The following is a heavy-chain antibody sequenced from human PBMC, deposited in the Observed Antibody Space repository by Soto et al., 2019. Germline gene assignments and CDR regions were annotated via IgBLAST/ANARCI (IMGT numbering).Heavy chain of an antibody. CDR2: INHSGST. CDR3: ARAVSSIAARRFGY. V-gene: IGHV4-34*01. Sequence: QVQLQQWGAGLLKPSETLSLTCAVYGGSFSGYYWSWIRQPPGKGLEWIGEINHSGSTNYNPSLNSRVTISVDTSKNQFSLQLSSVTAADTAVYYCARAVSSIAARRFGYWGQGTLVPVSS. J-gene: IGHJ4*02. D-gene: IGHD6-6*01. CDR1: GGSFSGYY.